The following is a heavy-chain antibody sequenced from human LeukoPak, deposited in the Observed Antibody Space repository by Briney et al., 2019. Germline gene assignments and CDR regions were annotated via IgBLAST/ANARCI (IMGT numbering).Heavy chain of an antibody. CDR1: GGTFSSYA. Sequence: ASVKVSCKASGGTFSSYAINWVRQATGQGLEWMGWMNPNSGNTGYAQKFQGRVTITRNTSISTAYMELSSLRSEDTAVYYCARGLSRNGAALGYWGQGTLVTVSS. D-gene: IGHD6-13*01. CDR2: MNPNSGNT. J-gene: IGHJ4*02. V-gene: IGHV1-8*03. CDR3: ARGLSRNGAALGY.